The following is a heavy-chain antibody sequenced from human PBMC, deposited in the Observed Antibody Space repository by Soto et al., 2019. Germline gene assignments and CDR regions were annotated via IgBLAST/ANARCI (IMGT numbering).Heavy chain of an antibody. CDR3: AELEGSGYDFRDY. D-gene: IGHD5-12*01. Sequence: QVQLVQSGAEVKKPGSSVKVSCKASGGTFSSYAISWVRQAPGQGLEWMGGIIPIFGTANYAQKFQGRVTITADESKSTGYMGLSRLRFEDTAVYYCAELEGSGYDFRDYWGQGTLVTVSS. V-gene: IGHV1-69*01. CDR2: IIPIFGTA. J-gene: IGHJ4*02. CDR1: GGTFSSYA.